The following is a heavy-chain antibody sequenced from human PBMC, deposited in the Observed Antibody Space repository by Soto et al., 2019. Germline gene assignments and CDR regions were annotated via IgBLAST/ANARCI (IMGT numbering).Heavy chain of an antibody. CDR3: AKDRSELLGGDHYYYGMDV. CDR1: GFTFSSYG. Sequence: GGSLRLSCAASGFTFSSYGMHWVRQAPGKGLEWVAVISYDGSNKYYADSVKGRFTISRDNSKNTLYLQMNSLRAEDTAVYYCAKDRSELLGGDHYYYGMDVWGQGTTVTVSS. D-gene: IGHD1-26*01. V-gene: IGHV3-30*18. J-gene: IGHJ6*02. CDR2: ISYDGSNK.